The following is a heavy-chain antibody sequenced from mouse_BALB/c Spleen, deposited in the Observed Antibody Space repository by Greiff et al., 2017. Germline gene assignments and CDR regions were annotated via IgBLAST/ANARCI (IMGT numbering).Heavy chain of an antibody. Sequence: EVHLVESGPGLVKPSQSLSLTCSVTGYSITSGYYWNWIRQFPGNKLEWMGYISYDGSNNYNPSLKNRISITRDTSKNQFFLKLNSVTTEDTATYYCARDMITRGAWFAYWGQGTLVTVSA. CDR1: GYSITSGYY. CDR2: ISYDGSN. CDR3: ARDMITRGAWFAY. D-gene: IGHD2-4*01. J-gene: IGHJ3*01. V-gene: IGHV3-6*02.